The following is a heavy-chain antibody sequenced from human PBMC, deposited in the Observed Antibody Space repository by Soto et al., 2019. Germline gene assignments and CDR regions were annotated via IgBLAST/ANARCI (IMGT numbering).Heavy chain of an antibody. CDR2: ISYDGSNK. CDR3: ARPDSSRHDAFDI. CDR1: GFTFSSYA. Sequence: GALRLSCAASGFTFSSYAMHWVRQAPGKGLEWVAVISYDGSNKYYADSVKGRFTISRDNSKNTLYLQMNSLRAEDTAVYFCARPDSSRHDAFDIWGQGTMVTVSS. D-gene: IGHD3-22*01. V-gene: IGHV3-30-3*01. J-gene: IGHJ3*02.